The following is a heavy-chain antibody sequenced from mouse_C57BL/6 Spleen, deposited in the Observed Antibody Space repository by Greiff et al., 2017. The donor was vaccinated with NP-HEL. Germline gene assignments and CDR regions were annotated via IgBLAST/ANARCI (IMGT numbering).Heavy chain of an antibody. Sequence: EVKLQESGPVLVKPGASVKMSCKASGYTFTDYYMNWVKQSHGKSLEWIGVINPYNGGTSYNQKFKGKATLTVDKSSSTAYMELNSLTSEDSAVYYCARSSLDWYFDVWGTGTTVTVSS. V-gene: IGHV1-19*01. CDR1: GYTFTDYY. CDR3: ARSSLDWYFDV. D-gene: IGHD6-2*01. CDR2: INPYNGGT. J-gene: IGHJ1*03.